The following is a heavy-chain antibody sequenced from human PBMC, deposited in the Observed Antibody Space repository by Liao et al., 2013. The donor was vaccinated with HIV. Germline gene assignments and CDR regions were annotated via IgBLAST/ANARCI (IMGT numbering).Heavy chain of an antibody. J-gene: IGHJ6*03. D-gene: IGHD3-10*01. CDR3: ARDPLFGAYMDV. V-gene: IGHV4-59*01. Sequence: QVQLQESGPGLVKPSETLSLTCTVSGGSISTYYWSWIRQPPGKGLEWIGYIYYSGSTNYNPSLRSRVTISVDTSKNQFSLKLSSVTAADTAVYYCARDPLFGAYMDVWGKGTTVTVSS. CDR2: IYYSGST. CDR1: GGSISTYY.